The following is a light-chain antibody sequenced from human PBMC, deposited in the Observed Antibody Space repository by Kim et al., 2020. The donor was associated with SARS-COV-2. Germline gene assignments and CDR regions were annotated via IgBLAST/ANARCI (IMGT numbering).Light chain of an antibody. CDR3: QQYGSSPRT. Sequence: SPAESATRSSCASRIISSSYLAWYQQEPGQAPSLLIYGASSRATGVPDRFSGSGSGTDCTLTSSGQEADDFAEYYRQQYGSSPRTFGGGTKVDIK. CDR1: RIISSSY. J-gene: IGKJ4*01. V-gene: IGKV3-20*01. CDR2: GAS.